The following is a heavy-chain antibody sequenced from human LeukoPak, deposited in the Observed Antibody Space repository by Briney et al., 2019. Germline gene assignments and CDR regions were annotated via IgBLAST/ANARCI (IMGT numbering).Heavy chain of an antibody. J-gene: IGHJ4*02. CDR2: IHTSGST. D-gene: IGHD3-22*01. V-gene: IGHV4-4*07. CDR3: ARHAVRYYYDSSGPSN. CDR1: GGSISSYY. Sequence: PSETLSLTCTVSGGSISSYYWSWIRQPAEKGLDWIGRIHTSGSTYYNPSLKSRVTISVDTSKNQFSLKLSSVTAADTAVYYCARHAVRYYYDSSGPSNWGQGTLVTVSS.